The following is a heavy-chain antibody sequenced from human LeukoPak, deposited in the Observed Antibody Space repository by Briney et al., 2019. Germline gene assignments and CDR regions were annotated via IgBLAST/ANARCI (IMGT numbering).Heavy chain of an antibody. D-gene: IGHD3-22*01. V-gene: IGHV1-69*04. CDR3: ARETTDYYDSSGPTTDY. J-gene: IGHJ4*02. CDR2: IIPILGIA. CDR1: GYTLTELS. Sequence: GASVKVSCKVSGYTLTELSMHWVRQAPGQGLEWMGRIIPILGIANYAQKFQGRVTITADKSTSTAYVELSSLRSEDTAVYYCARETTDYYDSSGPTTDYWGQGTLVTVSS.